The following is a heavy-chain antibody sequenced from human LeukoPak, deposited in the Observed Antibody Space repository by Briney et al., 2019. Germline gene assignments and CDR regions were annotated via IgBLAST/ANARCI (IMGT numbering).Heavy chain of an antibody. CDR3: ARDLYTMVRGVTSPIPFDY. V-gene: IGHV1-18*01. CDR2: ISAYNGNT. Sequence: ASVKVSCKASGYTFTSYGISWVRQAPGQGLEWMGWISAYNGNTNYAQKLQGRVTMTTDTSTSTAYMELRSLRSDDTAVYYCARDLYTMVRGVTSPIPFDYWGRGTLVTVSS. J-gene: IGHJ4*02. D-gene: IGHD3-10*01. CDR1: GYTFTSYG.